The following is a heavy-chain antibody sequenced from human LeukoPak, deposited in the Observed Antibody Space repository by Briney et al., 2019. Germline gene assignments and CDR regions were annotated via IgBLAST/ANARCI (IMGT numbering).Heavy chain of an antibody. J-gene: IGHJ5*02. Sequence: ASVKVSCKASGYTFTSYAMHWVRQAPGQRLEWMGWINAGNGNTKYSQKFQGRVTITRDTSASTAYMELSSLRSEDTAVYYCARAHRDCSSTSCYTGNWFDPWGQGTLVTVSS. CDR2: INAGNGNT. CDR1: GYTFTSYA. D-gene: IGHD2-2*02. V-gene: IGHV1-3*01. CDR3: ARAHRDCSSTSCYTGNWFDP.